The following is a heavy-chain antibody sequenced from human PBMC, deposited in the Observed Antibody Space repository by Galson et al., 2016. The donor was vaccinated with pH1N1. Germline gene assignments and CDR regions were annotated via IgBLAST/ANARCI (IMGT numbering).Heavy chain of an antibody. D-gene: IGHD4-17*01. V-gene: IGHV2-70*11. J-gene: IGHJ4*02. Sequence: PALVKPTQPLTLTCTFSGFSLSTSGMCVTWIRQPPGKALEWLARIHWDDDKYYSTSLKTRLTISKDISKNQVVLTMTNMDPVDTATYYCARMNYGDYSYYFDYWGQGTLVTVSS. CDR2: IHWDDDK. CDR1: GFSLSTSGMC. CDR3: ARMNYGDYSYYFDY.